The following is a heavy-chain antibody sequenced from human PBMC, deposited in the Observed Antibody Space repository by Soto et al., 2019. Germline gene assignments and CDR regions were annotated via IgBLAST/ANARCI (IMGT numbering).Heavy chain of an antibody. V-gene: IGHV4-59*01. D-gene: IGHD3-3*01. CDR1: GGSISDFY. J-gene: IGHJ6*02. CDR2: LYYTGST. Sequence: SETLSLTCNVSGGSISDFYWSWIRQSPGKRLEWIGYLYYTGSTNYNPALKSRVTISLDTSKNQFSLKLRSVTAADTAVYYCARGGGYDFRSSQAPPIDVWGQGTTVTVSS. CDR3: ARGGGYDFRSSQAPPIDV.